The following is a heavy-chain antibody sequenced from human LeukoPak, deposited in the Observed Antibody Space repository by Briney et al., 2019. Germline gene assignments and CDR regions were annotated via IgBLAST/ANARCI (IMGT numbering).Heavy chain of an antibody. CDR1: GFTFNTYT. V-gene: IGHV3-48*01. CDR3: ARGAYYHED. Sequence: GGSLRLSCAASGFTFNTYTMNWVRQAPGKGLEWVSYISGSSGIIDYADSVKGRFTISRDNAKNSLFLQMNSLRAEDTAVYYCARGAYYHEDWGQGTLVTVSS. D-gene: IGHD3-3*02. CDR2: ISGSSGII. J-gene: IGHJ4*02.